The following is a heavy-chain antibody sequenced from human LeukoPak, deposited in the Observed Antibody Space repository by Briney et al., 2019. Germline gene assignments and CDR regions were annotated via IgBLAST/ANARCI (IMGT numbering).Heavy chain of an antibody. CDR3: AGLHGTTTWYGGWDY. J-gene: IGHJ4*02. Sequence: SETLSLTCTVSGGSISTSNYSWGWIRQPPGKGLEWIGYIYYSGNTYYNSSLKSRVTISVDTSKNQFSLRLSSVTAADTAVYFCAGLHGTTTWYGGWDYWGQGTLVTVSS. D-gene: IGHD6-13*01. CDR1: GGSISTSNYS. CDR2: IYYSGNT. V-gene: IGHV4-39*01.